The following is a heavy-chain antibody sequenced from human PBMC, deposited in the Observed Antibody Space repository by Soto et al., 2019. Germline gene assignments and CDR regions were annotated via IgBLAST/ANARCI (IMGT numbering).Heavy chain of an antibody. CDR2: IYYSGST. J-gene: IGHJ5*02. D-gene: IGHD6-6*01. V-gene: IGHV4-31*02. Sequence: SETLSLTCTVSGGSISSGGYYWSWIRQHPGKGMEWIGYIYYSGSTYYNPSLKSRVTISVDTSKNQFSLKLSSVTAADTAVYYCARERGWQLVRTRWFDPWGQGTLVTVSS. CDR3: ARERGWQLVRTRWFDP. CDR1: GGSISSGGYY.